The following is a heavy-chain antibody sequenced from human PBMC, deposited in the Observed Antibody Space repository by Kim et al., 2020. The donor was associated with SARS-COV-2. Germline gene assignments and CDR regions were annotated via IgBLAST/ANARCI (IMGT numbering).Heavy chain of an antibody. Sequence: YNPYPKSRVTISVDTSKNQFSLKLSSVTAADTAVDYCAREGRIAAAGLDYWGQGTLVTVSS. CDR3: AREGRIAAAGLDY. D-gene: IGHD6-13*01. V-gene: IGHV4-59*01. J-gene: IGHJ4*02.